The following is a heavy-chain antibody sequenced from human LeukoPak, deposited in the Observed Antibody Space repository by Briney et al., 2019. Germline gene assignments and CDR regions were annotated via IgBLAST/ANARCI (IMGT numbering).Heavy chain of an antibody. V-gene: IGHV6-1*01. CDR2: TYYRSKWYN. CDR1: GDSVSSNSAA. D-gene: IGHD2-21*02. CDR3: ARELVVVTAMDWFDP. Sequence: SQTLSLTCTISGDSVSSNSAAWNWIRQSPSRGLEWLGRTYYRSKWYNDYAVSVKSRITINPDTSKNQFSLQLNSVTPEDTAVYYCARELVVVTAMDWFDPWGQGTLVTVSS. J-gene: IGHJ5*02.